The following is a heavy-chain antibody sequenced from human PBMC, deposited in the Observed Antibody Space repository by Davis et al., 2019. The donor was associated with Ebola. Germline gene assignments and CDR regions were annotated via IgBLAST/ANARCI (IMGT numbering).Heavy chain of an antibody. Sequence: GESLKISCAASGFTFSGYTMHWVRQAPGKGLEWVSSMNSAGSFAYYADSVKGRFTISRDNAKDSLYLHMNSLRAEDTAVYYCAKGDNSGWYGFDYWGQGTLVTVSS. CDR1: GFTFSGYT. V-gene: IGHV3-21*01. CDR3: AKGDNSGWYGFDY. D-gene: IGHD6-19*01. CDR2: MNSAGSFA. J-gene: IGHJ4*02.